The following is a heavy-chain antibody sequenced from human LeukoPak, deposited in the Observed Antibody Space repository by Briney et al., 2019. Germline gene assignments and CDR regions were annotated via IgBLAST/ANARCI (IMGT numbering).Heavy chain of an antibody. CDR2: LYSRESP. CDR1: GASISTYY. J-gene: IGHJ3*02. CDR3: ARLQPNSGEWAFDI. Sequence: SETLSLTCTVSGASISTYYWSWIRQSPGKGLEWIGCLYSRESPNYNPSLKRRVTISVDTSKNHFSLTLSFVTAADTAVYYCARLQPNSGEWAFDIWGQGTMVTVSS. D-gene: IGHD1-1*01. V-gene: IGHV4-59*01.